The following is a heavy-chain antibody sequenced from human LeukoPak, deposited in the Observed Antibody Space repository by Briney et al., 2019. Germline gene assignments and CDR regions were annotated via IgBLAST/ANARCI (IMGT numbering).Heavy chain of an antibody. J-gene: IGHJ4*02. CDR1: GGTFSSYA. Sequence: SVKVSCKASGGTFSSYAISWVRQAPGQRREWMGGIIPIFGTANYAQKFQGRVTITADESTSTAYMELSSLRSEDTAVYYCARASDYDFWSGYPTYYFDYWGQGTLVTVSS. CDR2: IIPIFGTA. V-gene: IGHV1-69*01. D-gene: IGHD3-3*01. CDR3: ARASDYDFWSGYPTYYFDY.